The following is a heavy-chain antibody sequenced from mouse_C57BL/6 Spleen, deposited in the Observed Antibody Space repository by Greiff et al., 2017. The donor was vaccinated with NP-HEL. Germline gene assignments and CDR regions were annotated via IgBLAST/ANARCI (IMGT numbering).Heavy chain of an antibody. D-gene: IGHD2-2*01. V-gene: IGHV5-6*01. J-gene: IGHJ3*01. CDR3: ASQSTMVTSWFAY. Sequence: EVKLVESGGDLVKPGGSLKLSCAASGFTFSSYGMSWVRQTPDKRLEWVATISSGGSYTYYPDSVKGRFTISRDNAKNTLYLQMSSLKSEDTAMYYCASQSTMVTSWFAYWGQGTLVTVSA. CDR2: ISSGGSYT. CDR1: GFTFSSYG.